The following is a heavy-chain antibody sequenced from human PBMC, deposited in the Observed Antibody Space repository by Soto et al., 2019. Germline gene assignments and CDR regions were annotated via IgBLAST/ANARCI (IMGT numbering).Heavy chain of an antibody. Sequence: ETLSLTCTVSGGSISSSSYYWGWIRQPPGKGLEWIGSIYYSGSTYYNPSLKSRVTISVDTSKSQFSLKLISVTAADTAVYYCARPWPYYYYYGLDVWGQGATVTVSS. V-gene: IGHV4-39*01. CDR3: ARPWPYYYYYGLDV. CDR2: IYYSGST. J-gene: IGHJ6*02. CDR1: GGSISSSSYY.